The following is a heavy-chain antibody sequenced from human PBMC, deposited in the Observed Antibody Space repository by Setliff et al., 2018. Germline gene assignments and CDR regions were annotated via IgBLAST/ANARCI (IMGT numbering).Heavy chain of an antibody. D-gene: IGHD6-19*01. Sequence: SETLFLTCTVSGGSISSSTYYWGWIRQPPGKGLEWIGSIYYSGSTYYNPSLKSRVTISLDTSKNQFSLKLSSVTAADTAVYYCARVSQYSSGWYYFYYYGMDVWGQGTTVTVSS. CDR1: GGSISSSTYY. CDR3: ARVSQYSSGWYYFYYYGMDV. V-gene: IGHV4-39*07. J-gene: IGHJ6*02. CDR2: IYYSGST.